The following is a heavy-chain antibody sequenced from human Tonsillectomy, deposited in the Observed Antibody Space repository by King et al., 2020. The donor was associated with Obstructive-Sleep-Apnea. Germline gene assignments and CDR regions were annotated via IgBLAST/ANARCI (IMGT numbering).Heavy chain of an antibody. J-gene: IGHJ6*02. CDR3: ARDYLGYYGMDV. CDR2: LYPTGSA. D-gene: IGHD2/OR15-2a*01. V-gene: IGHV3-53*04. CDR1: EFAINTNY. Sequence: VQLVESGGGLVQPGGSLRLSCVVSEFAINTNYMSWVRQAPGKGLEWLSVLYPTGSASYADSVKGRFTISRLNSKNTLYLQMDSLRPEDTALYYCARDYLGYYGMDVWGQGTTVTVSS.